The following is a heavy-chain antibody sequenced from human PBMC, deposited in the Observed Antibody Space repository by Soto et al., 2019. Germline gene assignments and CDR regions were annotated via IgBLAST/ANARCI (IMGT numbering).Heavy chain of an antibody. CDR3: ASSCSSTSCYHNWFHP. J-gene: IGHJ5*02. V-gene: IGHV1-18*04. CDR1: GYTFTSYG. Sequence: ASVKVSCKASGYTFTSYGISWVRQAPGQGLEWMGWISAYNGNTNYAQKLQGRVTMTTDTSTSTAYMELRSLRSDDTAVYYCASSCSSTSCYHNWFHPCGQGPLVTVSS. D-gene: IGHD2-2*01. CDR2: ISAYNGNT.